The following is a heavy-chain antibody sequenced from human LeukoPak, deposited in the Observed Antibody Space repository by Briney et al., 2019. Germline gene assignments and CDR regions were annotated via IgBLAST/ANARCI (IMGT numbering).Heavy chain of an antibody. Sequence: SETLSLTRTVSSGSLSTHYWNWIRQPARKGVEWIGRFYSSGSTNYTTPPTSRITLSLETSRNHSSLRLNSVTAADTAVYYCARGFNQYYFDSWGPGTLVTVSS. D-gene: IGHD1-14*01. CDR2: FYSSGST. V-gene: IGHV4-4*07. J-gene: IGHJ4*02. CDR3: ARGFNQYYFDS. CDR1: SGSLSTHY.